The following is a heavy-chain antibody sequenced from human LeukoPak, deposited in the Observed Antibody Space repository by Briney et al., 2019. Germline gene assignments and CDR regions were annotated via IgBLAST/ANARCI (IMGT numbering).Heavy chain of an antibody. V-gene: IGHV3-11*04. Sequence: KPGGSLRLSCAASGFTFSDYYMTWFRQAPGKGLEWVSYISSSGSTIYADSVKGRFTISRDNAKNTLYLQMNSLRAEDTAVYYCARARYSYGYGGYFDYWGQGTLVTVSS. CDR1: GFTFSDYY. CDR2: ISSSGSTI. D-gene: IGHD5-18*01. CDR3: ARARYSYGYGGYFDY. J-gene: IGHJ4*02.